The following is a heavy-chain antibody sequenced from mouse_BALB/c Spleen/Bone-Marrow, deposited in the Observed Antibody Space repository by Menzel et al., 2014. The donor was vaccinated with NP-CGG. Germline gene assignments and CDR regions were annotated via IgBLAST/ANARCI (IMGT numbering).Heavy chain of an antibody. J-gene: IGHJ4*01. CDR2: ISTYYGDT. CDR3: ARSGNGPDGMDY. CDR1: GHPFTNNA. V-gene: IGHV1S137*01. Sequence: QVQPQQSGAELVRPGVSVKTSRKGPGHPFTNNAIHWVKQSRAKSLEWIGIISTYYGDTTYNQKFKGKATMTVDKSSSTSYLKLDRLTTEDSAIYYCARSGNGPDGMDYWGQGTSVTVSS.